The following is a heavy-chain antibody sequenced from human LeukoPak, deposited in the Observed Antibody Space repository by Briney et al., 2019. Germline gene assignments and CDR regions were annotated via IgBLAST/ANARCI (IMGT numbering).Heavy chain of an antibody. Sequence: GGFLRLSFAASGFTFSSYSMNWVRQAPGKGLEWVSSISSSSSYIYYADSVKGRFTISRDNAKNSLYLQMNSLRAEDTAVYYCARDLAAAGTSPFDYWGQGTLVTVSS. CDR1: GFTFSSYS. CDR3: ARDLAAAGTSPFDY. V-gene: IGHV3-21*01. D-gene: IGHD6-13*01. J-gene: IGHJ4*02. CDR2: ISSSSSYI.